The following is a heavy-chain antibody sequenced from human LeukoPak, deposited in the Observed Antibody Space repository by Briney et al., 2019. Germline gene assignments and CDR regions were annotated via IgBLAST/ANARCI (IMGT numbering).Heavy chain of an antibody. CDR1: GGSISSYY. V-gene: IGHV4-59*01. CDR2: IYYSGST. D-gene: IGHD4-17*01. J-gene: IGHJ5*02. Sequence: SETLSLTCTVSGGSISSYYWSWIRQPPGKGLEWIGYIYYSGSTNYNPSLKSRVTISVDTTKNQFSLKLSSVTAAGTAVYYCARENGDYVTWGQGTLVTVSS. CDR3: ARENGDYVT.